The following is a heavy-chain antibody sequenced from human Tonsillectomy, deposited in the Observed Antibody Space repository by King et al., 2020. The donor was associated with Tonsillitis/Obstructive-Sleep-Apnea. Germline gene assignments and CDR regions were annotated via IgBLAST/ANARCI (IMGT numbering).Heavy chain of an antibody. Sequence: VQLQQWGAGLLRPSETLSLTCAVYSGSFSGYHWSWIRQPPGKGLEWIGEIDHSGSINYNPSLKSRVTISVDTSKNLFSLKLSAVTAGDTAVYYCARASEAFDIWGQGTMVTVSS. J-gene: IGHJ3*02. D-gene: IGHD6-6*01. CDR1: SGSFSGYH. CDR2: IDHSGSI. V-gene: IGHV4-34*01. CDR3: ARASEAFDI.